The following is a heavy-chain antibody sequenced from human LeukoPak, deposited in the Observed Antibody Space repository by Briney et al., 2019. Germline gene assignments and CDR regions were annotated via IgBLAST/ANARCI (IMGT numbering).Heavy chain of an antibody. V-gene: IGHV1-8*01. CDR2: MNPNSGNT. D-gene: IGHD2-2*01. CDR3: ARGLSGYCSSTSCYWRPPIFGKGRGSWFDP. J-gene: IGHJ5*02. CDR1: GYTFTSYD. Sequence: GASVKVSCKASGYTFTSYDINWVRQATGQGLEWMGWMNPNSGNTGYAQKFQGRVTMTRNTSISTAYMELSSLRSEDTAVYYCARGLSGYCSSTSCYWRPPIFGKGRGSWFDPWGQGTLVTVSS.